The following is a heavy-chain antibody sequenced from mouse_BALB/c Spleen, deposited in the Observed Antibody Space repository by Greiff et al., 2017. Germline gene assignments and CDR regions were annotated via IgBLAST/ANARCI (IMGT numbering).Heavy chain of an antibody. CDR1: GYSFTGYT. CDR3: TRSPYGNYDAMDY. Sequence: DVQLQESGPELVKPGASMKISCKASGYSFTGYTMNWVKQSHGKNLEWIGLINPYNGGTSYNQKFKGKATLTVDKSSSTAYMELLSLTSGDSAVYYCTRSPYGNYDAMDYWGQGTSVTVSS. J-gene: IGHJ4*01. CDR2: INPYNGGT. V-gene: IGHV1-18*01. D-gene: IGHD2-1*01.